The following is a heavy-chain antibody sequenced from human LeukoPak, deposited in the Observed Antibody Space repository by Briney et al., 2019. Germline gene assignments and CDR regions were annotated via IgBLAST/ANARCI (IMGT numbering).Heavy chain of an antibody. Sequence: GGSLRLSCAASGFTFSTYEMNWVRQAPGKGLEWVSYISSTSTAIYYADSVKGRFTIPRDNAKNSLYLQMNSLRAEDTAVYYCARDLLNYYDSSGSFDYWGQGNLVTVSS. CDR1: GFTFSTYE. D-gene: IGHD3-22*01. J-gene: IGHJ4*02. V-gene: IGHV3-48*03. CDR3: ARDLLNYYDSSGSFDY. CDR2: ISSTSTAI.